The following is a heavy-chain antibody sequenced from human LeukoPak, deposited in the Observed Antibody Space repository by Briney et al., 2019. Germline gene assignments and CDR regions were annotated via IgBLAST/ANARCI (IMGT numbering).Heavy chain of an antibody. D-gene: IGHD5-18*01. CDR2: IYYTGNT. J-gene: IGHJ4*02. Sequence: SETLSLTCPVSGDSLTSATYYWGWIRQPPGKGLEWIGSIYYTGNTNYNPSLKRRVTISVDSSKDQLSLQLSSMTAADTAVYYCARGGNRGFTYGFDYWGQGDLVTVSS. CDR3: ARGGNRGFTYGFDY. CDR1: GDSLTSATYY. V-gene: IGHV4-39*01.